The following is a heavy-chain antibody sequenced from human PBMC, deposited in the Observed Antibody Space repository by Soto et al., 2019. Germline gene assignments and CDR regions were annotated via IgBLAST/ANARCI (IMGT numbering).Heavy chain of an antibody. V-gene: IGHV1-69*06. Sequence: QVQLVQSGAEVKKPGSSVKVSCKASGGTFSSYAISWVRQAPGQGLEWMGGIIPIFGTANYAQKFQGGVTITADKSTSTAYMELSSLRSEDTAVYYCARSTYYYDSSGYYGDYWGQGTLVTVSS. J-gene: IGHJ4*02. D-gene: IGHD3-22*01. CDR1: GGTFSSYA. CDR3: ARSTYYYDSSGYYGDY. CDR2: IIPIFGTA.